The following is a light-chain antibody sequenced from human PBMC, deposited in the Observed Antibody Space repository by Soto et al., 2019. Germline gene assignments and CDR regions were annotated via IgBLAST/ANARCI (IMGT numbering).Light chain of an antibody. CDR1: SSNIGSNT. CDR3: IAWDDSLRAVL. Sequence: QSLLTQPPSASGTPGHRVTISCSGGSSNIGSNTVNWYQHLPGAAPKLLIYGNDQRPSGVPDRFSGSKSGTSVFLAISGLQSEDQADYYCIAWDDSLRAVLFGGGTKLTVL. V-gene: IGLV1-44*01. CDR2: GND. J-gene: IGLJ2*01.